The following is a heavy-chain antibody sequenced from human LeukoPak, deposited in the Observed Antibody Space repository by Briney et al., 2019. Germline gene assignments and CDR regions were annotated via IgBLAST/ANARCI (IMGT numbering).Heavy chain of an antibody. V-gene: IGHV4-38-2*01. CDR3: ARRYYYGSGVFDY. D-gene: IGHD3-10*01. J-gene: IGHJ4*02. CDR2: VYHSGNT. Sequence: SETLSLTCAVSGYSISSGYFWGWIRQPPGRRLEWIGTVYHSGNTYYNPSLKSRLTISVDTSKNQFSLTLSSVTAADTAVYYCARRYYYGSGVFDYWGQGALVTVSS. CDR1: GYSISSGYF.